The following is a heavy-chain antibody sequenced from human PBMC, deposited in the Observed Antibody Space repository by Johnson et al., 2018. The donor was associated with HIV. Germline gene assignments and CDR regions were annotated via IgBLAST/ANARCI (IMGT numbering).Heavy chain of an antibody. J-gene: IGHJ3*01. V-gene: IGHV3-66*02. CDR2: IYSGGRT. CDR3: ARDGRDLVTRGSFDV. D-gene: IGHD3-9*01. Sequence: VQLVESGGNLVQPGGSLRLSCAASGFTVSSNYMTWVRQAPGQGLEWVSVIYSGGRTYYADSVQGRFTISRDNSKNTLYLQMNRLGAEDTAVYYWARDGRDLVTRGSFDVWGQGTVVTVSS. CDR1: GFTVSSNY.